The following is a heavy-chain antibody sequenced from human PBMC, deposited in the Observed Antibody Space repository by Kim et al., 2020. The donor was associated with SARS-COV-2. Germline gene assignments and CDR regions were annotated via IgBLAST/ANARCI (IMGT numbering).Heavy chain of an antibody. V-gene: IGHV3-9*01. CDR3: AKDKYYGSGSSIPYYYGMDV. D-gene: IGHD3-10*01. J-gene: IGHJ6*02. Sequence: RFTISRDNAKNSLYLQMNSLRAEDTALYYCAKDKYYGSGSSIPYYYGMDVWGQGTTVTVSS.